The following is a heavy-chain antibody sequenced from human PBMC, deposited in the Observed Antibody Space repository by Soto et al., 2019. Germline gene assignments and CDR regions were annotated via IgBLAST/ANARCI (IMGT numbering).Heavy chain of an antibody. D-gene: IGHD6-13*01. CDR3: ARDSLVTPFNDY. J-gene: IGHJ4*02. CDR2: ISSSSSYI. CDR1: GFTFRSYS. Sequence: EVQLVESGGGLVKPGGSLRLSCAASGFTFRSYSMNWVRQARGKGLEWVSSISSSSSYIYYADSVKGRFTISRDNAKNSLYLQMNSLRAEDTAVYYCARDSLVTPFNDYWGQGTLVTVSS. V-gene: IGHV3-21*01.